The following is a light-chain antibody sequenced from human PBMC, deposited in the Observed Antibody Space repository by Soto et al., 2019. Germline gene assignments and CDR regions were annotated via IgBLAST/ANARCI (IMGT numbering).Light chain of an antibody. CDR3: TSHTISNTRV. CDR2: DVS. J-gene: IGLJ1*01. CDR1: SSDVGAYNH. Sequence: QSALTQPASVSGSPGQSITISCTGTSSDVGAYNHVSWYQHHPGKAPKLMIYDVSNRPSGVSNRFSGSKSGYTASLTISGLLAEHEADYYCTSHTISNTRVFGTGTKVTV. V-gene: IGLV2-14*01.